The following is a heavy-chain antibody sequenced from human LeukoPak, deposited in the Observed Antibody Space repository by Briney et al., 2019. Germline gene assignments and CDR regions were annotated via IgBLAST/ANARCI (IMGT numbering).Heavy chain of an antibody. D-gene: IGHD5-12*01. Sequence: SETLSLTCTVSGGSISSYFWTWIRQPPGKGLEWIGYIYYSGSTNYNPSLKSRVTMLVDTSKNQFSLKLSSVTAADTAVYYCARAVGYGAFHIWGQGTMVTVSS. CDR1: GGSISSYF. V-gene: IGHV4-59*01. J-gene: IGHJ3*02. CDR2: IYYSGST. CDR3: ARAVGYGAFHI.